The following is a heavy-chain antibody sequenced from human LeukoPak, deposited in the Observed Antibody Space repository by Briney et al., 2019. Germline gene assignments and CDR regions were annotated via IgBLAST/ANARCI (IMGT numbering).Heavy chain of an antibody. V-gene: IGHV4-4*07. CDR3: ARGDYGDYWDKECWFDP. D-gene: IGHD4-17*01. CDR1: GASISNYF. J-gene: IGHJ5*02. Sequence: SETLSLTCTVSGASISNYFWGWIRQPAGKGLEWIGRVYTSGSTDYNPSLTSRVTMSVDTSRNQFSLKLISVTAADTAVYYCARGDYGDYWDKECWFDPWGQGTLVTVSS. CDR2: VYTSGST.